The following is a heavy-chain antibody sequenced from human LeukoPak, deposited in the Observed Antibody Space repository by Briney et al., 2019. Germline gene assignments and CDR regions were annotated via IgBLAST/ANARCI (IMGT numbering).Heavy chain of an antibody. V-gene: IGHV3-30*18. CDR3: AKVVHSSSWYLFDP. Sequence: GGSLRLSCAASGFTFSSYGMHWVRQAPGKGLEWVAVISYDGSNKYYADSVKGRFTISRDNSKNTLYLQMNSLRAEDTAVYYCAKVVHSSSWYLFDPWGQGTLVTVSS. J-gene: IGHJ5*02. CDR2: ISYDGSNK. CDR1: GFTFSSYG. D-gene: IGHD6-13*01.